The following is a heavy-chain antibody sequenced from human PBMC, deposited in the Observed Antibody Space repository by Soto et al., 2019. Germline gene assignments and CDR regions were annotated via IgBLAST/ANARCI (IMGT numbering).Heavy chain of an antibody. D-gene: IGHD3-22*01. CDR1: GGTFSSYA. V-gene: IGHV1-69*13. Sequence: SVKVSCKASGGTFSSYAISWVRQAPGQGLEWMGGIIPIFGTASYAQKFQGRVTITADESTSTAYMELSSLRSEDTAVYYCARDKDSSGYYFDYWGQGTLVTVSS. CDR2: IIPIFGTA. CDR3: ARDKDSSGYYFDY. J-gene: IGHJ4*02.